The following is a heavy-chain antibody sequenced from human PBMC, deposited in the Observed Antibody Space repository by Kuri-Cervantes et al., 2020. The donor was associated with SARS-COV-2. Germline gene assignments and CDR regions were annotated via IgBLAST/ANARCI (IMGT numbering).Heavy chain of an antibody. CDR1: GFTFSSYS. Sequence: GGSLRLSCAASGFTFSSYSMNWVRQAPGKGLEWVSVIYSGGSTYYADSVKGRFTISRDNSKNTLYLQMNSLRAEDTAVYYCARGLTGTSYWYFDLWGRGTLVTVSS. CDR3: ARGLTGTSYWYFDL. J-gene: IGHJ2*01. D-gene: IGHD1-20*01. V-gene: IGHV3-66*02. CDR2: IYSGGST.